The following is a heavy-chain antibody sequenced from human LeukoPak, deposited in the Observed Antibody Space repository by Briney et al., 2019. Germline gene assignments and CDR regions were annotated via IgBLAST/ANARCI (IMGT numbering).Heavy chain of an antibody. Sequence: GGSLRLSCAASGFTFSNYGMNWVRQAPGKGLEWVSYISSTSSNIAYADSVKGRFTISRDNAKNSLYLQMNSLRAEDTAVYYCARVMVRGVIILYFDYWGQGTLVTVSS. CDR2: ISSTSSNI. D-gene: IGHD3-10*01. V-gene: IGHV3-48*04. CDR1: GFTFSNYG. CDR3: ARVMVRGVIILYFDY. J-gene: IGHJ4*02.